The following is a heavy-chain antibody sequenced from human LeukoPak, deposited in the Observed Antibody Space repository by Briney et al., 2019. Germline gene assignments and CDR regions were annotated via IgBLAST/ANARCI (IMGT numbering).Heavy chain of an antibody. Sequence: GGSLRLSCAASRFTFSNYSMNWVRQAPGKGLEWVSYISSSGSTIYYADSVKGRFTISRDNAKNSLYLQMNSLRAEDTAVYCCAELGITMIGGVWGKGTTVTISS. CDR1: RFTFSNYS. CDR2: ISSSGSTI. CDR3: AELGITMIGGV. D-gene: IGHD3-10*02. J-gene: IGHJ6*04. V-gene: IGHV3-48*04.